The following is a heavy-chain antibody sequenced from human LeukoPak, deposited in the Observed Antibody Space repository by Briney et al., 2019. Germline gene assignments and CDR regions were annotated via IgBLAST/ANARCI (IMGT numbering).Heavy chain of an antibody. V-gene: IGHV1-46*01. D-gene: IGHD6-13*01. CDR2: INPSGGST. CDR3: ARDDSIAAGGTWFDY. CDR1: GYTFTSYY. J-gene: IGHJ4*02. Sequence: GASVKVSCKASGYTFTSYYMHWVRQAPGQGLEWMGIINPSGGSTSYAQKFQGRVTMTRDTSTSTVYMELSSLRSEDTAVYYCARDDSIAAGGTWFDYWGQGTLVTVSS.